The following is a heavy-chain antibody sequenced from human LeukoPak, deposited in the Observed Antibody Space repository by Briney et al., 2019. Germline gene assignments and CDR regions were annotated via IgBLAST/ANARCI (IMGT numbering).Heavy chain of an antibody. CDR2: FSATDGSA. CDR3: AKARIAAAGTGAFDV. CDR1: GLTVSSYG. V-gene: IGHV3-23*01. J-gene: IGHJ3*01. D-gene: IGHD6-13*01. Sequence: PGGSLRLSCAASGLTVSSYGMTWVRQAPGKGLEWVSAFSATDGSAQYAESVKGRFTISRDNPKNSLYLQMNSLRDEDTAVYYCAKARIAAAGTGAFDVWGQGTMVTVSS.